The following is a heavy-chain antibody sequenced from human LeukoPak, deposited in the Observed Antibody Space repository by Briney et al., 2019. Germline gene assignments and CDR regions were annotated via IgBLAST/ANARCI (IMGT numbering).Heavy chain of an antibody. D-gene: IGHD1-14*01. Sequence: GGSLRLSCAAAGFTFSSYARSWVRQARGEGLEWVSAISGSGGSTYYADSVKGRFTISRDNAKNSLYLQMNSLRAEDTAVYYCARAGTTRRYNWFDPWGQGTLVTVSS. CDR2: ISGSGGST. CDR1: GFTFSSYA. CDR3: ARAGTTRRYNWFDP. J-gene: IGHJ5*02. V-gene: IGHV3-23*01.